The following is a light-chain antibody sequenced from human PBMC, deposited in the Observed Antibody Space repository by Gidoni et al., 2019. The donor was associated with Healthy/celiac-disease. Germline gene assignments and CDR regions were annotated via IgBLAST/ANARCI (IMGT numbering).Light chain of an antibody. CDR2: DAS. V-gene: IGKV1-33*01. J-gene: IGKJ5*01. CDR3: QQYDNLRIT. CDR1: QDISNY. Sequence: DIRMTQSPSSLSASVGARVTITCQASQDISNYLNWYQQKPGKAPKLLIYDASNLETGVPSRFSGSGSGTDFTFTISSLQPEDIATYYCQQYDNLRITFGQGTRLEIK.